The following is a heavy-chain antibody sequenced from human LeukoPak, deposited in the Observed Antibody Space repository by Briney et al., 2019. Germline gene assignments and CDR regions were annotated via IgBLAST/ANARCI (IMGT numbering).Heavy chain of an antibody. D-gene: IGHD3-10*01. V-gene: IGHV3-33*01. CDR1: GFTFSSYG. Sequence: PGRSLRHSCAASGFTFSSYGMHWVRQAPGKGLEWVAVIWYDGSNKYYADSVKGRFTISRDNSKNTLYLQMNSLRAEDTAVYYCASGYYYGSGPRRGPWGQGTLVTVSS. J-gene: IGHJ5*02. CDR2: IWYDGSNK. CDR3: ASGYYYGSGPRRGP.